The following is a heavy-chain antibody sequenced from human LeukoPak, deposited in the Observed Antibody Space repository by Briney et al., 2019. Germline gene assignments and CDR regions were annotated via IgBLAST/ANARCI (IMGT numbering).Heavy chain of an antibody. CDR3: ATSRASDY. J-gene: IGHJ4*02. Sequence: GGSLRLSCAASGFTVSSNYMSWVRQAPGKGLEWVAIIKQDGSEKYYVDSVKGRFTISRDNAEKSLYLQMNSLRAEDTAVYYCATSRASDYWGQGTLVTVSS. CDR2: IKQDGSEK. D-gene: IGHD5-12*01. CDR1: GFTVSSNY. V-gene: IGHV3-7*03.